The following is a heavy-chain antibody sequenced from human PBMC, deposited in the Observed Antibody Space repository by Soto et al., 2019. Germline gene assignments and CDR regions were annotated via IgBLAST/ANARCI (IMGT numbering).Heavy chain of an antibody. CDR1: GFTFSGYA. Sequence: GGSLRLSCASSGFTFSGYAMSWVRQAPGKGLEWVSAISGSGGSTYYADSVKGRFTISRDNSKNTLYLQMNSMRAEDTAVYYCAKKNKGYRRTSLSYYMDVWGKGTTVTVSS. D-gene: IGHD6-13*01. V-gene: IGHV3-23*01. J-gene: IGHJ6*03. CDR3: AKKNKGYRRTSLSYYMDV. CDR2: ISGSGGST.